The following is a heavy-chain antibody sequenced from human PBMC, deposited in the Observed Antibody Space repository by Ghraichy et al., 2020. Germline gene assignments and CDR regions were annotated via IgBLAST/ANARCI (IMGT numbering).Heavy chain of an antibody. CDR3: ARDRSSGWTHYYYYGMDV. V-gene: IGHV4-59*01. CDR1: GGSISSYY. J-gene: IGHJ6*02. D-gene: IGHD6-19*01. CDR2: IYYSGST. Sequence: SETLSLTCTVSGGSISSYYWSWIRQPPGKGLEWIGYIYYSGSTNYNPSLKSRVTISVDTSKNQFSLKLSSVTAADTAVYYCARDRSSGWTHYYYYGMDVWGQWTTVTVSS.